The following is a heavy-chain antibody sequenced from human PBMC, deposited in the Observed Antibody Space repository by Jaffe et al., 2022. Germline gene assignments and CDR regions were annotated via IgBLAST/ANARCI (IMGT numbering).Heavy chain of an antibody. J-gene: IGHJ6*03. D-gene: IGHD3-22*01. Sequence: QVQLQESGPGLVKPSGTLSLTCAVSGGSISSSNWWSWIRQPPGKGLEWIGEIYHSGSTNYNPSLKSRVTISVDKSKNQFSLKLSSVTAADTAVYYCASKVVISHYYYYMDVWGKGTTVTVSS. CDR2: IYHSGST. V-gene: IGHV4-4*02. CDR1: GGSISSSNW. CDR3: ASKVVISHYYYYMDV.